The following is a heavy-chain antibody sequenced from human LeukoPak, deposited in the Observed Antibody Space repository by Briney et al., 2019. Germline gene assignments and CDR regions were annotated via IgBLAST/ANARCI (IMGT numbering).Heavy chain of an antibody. V-gene: IGHV1-69*01. CDR1: GGTFSSYA. CDR2: IIPIFGTA. D-gene: IGHD3-10*01. Sequence: SVKVSCKASGGTFSSYAISWVRQAPGQGLEWMGGIIPIFGTANYAQKFQGRVTITADESTSTAYMELSSLRSEDTAVYYCARLYYYGSGSYYNFLFDYWGQGTLVTVSS. CDR3: ARLYYYGSGSYYNFLFDY. J-gene: IGHJ4*02.